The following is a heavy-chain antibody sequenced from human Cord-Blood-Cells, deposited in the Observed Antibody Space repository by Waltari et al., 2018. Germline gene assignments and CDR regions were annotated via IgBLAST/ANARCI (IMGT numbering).Heavy chain of an antibody. CDR1: GFTSSNAW. Sequence: EVQLVESGGGLVKPGGSLRLSCAASGFTSSNAWLSWVRQAPGKGLEWVGRIKSKTDGGTTDYAAPVKGRFTISRDDSKNTLYLQMNSLKTEDTAVYYCTTPFRRETFDYWGQGTLVTVSS. CDR2: IKSKTDGGTT. J-gene: IGHJ4*01. V-gene: IGHV3-15*01. CDR3: TTPFRRETFDY. D-gene: IGHD1-26*01.